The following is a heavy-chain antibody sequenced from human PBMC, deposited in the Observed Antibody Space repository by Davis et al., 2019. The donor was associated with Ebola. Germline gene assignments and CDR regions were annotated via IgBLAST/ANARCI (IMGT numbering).Heavy chain of an antibody. V-gene: IGHV1-2*06. CDR1: GYTFTGYD. CDR3: ARVNTFCGGDCYSY. D-gene: IGHD2-21*02. J-gene: IGHJ4*02. CDR2: IDPSTGST. Sequence: ASVKVSCKASGYTFTGYDIHWVRQAPGQGLEWMGRIDPSTGSTNYAQRFQGRVTMTRDTSIRTLYMELNRLKFDDTAIYYCARVNTFCGGDCYSYWGQGTQVTVSS.